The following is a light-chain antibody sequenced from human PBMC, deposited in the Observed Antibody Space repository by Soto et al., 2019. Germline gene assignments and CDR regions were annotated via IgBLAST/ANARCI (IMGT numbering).Light chain of an antibody. CDR1: QGISTN. CDR3: LQANRVPLS. J-gene: IGKJ5*01. Sequence: DIQMTQSSSSVSASVGDRVTITWLASQGISTNLAWYQQKPGKAPKLLIYAASSLQSGVPPRFSGSGSGTDFTLTISSLQPEDFAIYYCLQANRVPLSFGQGTRLEI. V-gene: IGKV1-12*01. CDR2: AAS.